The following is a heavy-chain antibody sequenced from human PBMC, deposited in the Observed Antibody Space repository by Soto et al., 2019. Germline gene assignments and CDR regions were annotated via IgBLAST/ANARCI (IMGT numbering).Heavy chain of an antibody. D-gene: IGHD3-22*01. CDR3: ARAPERGYDSSGNAFDI. V-gene: IGHV4-31*03. J-gene: IGHJ3*02. CDR2: TYYSGST. CDR1: GGSISSGGYY. Sequence: NPSETLSLTCTVSGGSISSGGYYWSWIRQHPGKGLEWIGYTYYSGSTYYNPSLKSRVTISVDTSKNQFSLKLSSVTAADTAVYYCARAPERGYDSSGNAFDIWGQGTMVTVSS.